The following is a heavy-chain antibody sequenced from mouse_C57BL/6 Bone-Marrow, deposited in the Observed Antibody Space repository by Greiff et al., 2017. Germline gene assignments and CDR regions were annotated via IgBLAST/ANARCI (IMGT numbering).Heavy chain of an antibody. Sequence: QVQLKQPGAELVKPGASVKVSCKASGYTFTSYWMHWVKQRPGQGLEWIGRIHPSDSDTNYNQKFKGKATLTVDKSSSTAYMQLSSLTSEDSAVYYGAIKSVDGYFAYWGQGTLVTVSA. CDR2: IHPSDSDT. V-gene: IGHV1-74*01. J-gene: IGHJ3*01. D-gene: IGHD2-3*01. CDR1: GYTFTSYW. CDR3: AIKSVDGYFAY.